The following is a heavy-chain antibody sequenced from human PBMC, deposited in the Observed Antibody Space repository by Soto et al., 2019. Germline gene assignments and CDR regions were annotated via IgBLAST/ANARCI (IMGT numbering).Heavy chain of an antibody. CDR1: GPPSTSYW. CDR2: INSDGSTT. D-gene: IGHD5-12*01. CDR3: TRDGGDGYNTALY. V-gene: IGHV3-74*01. J-gene: IGHJ4*02. Sequence: PGVPLRLACSASGPPSTSYWIHWVRPAPGKGLVWVSRINSDGSTTSYADSVKGRFTISRDNAKKTVYLQMNSLRAEDTAVYYCTRDGGDGYNTALYWGQGTLVTVSS.